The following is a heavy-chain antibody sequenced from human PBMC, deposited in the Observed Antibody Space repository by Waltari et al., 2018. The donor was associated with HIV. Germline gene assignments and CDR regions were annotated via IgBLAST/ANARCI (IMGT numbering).Heavy chain of an antibody. D-gene: IGHD2-21*01. CDR1: GFTFSSYG. CDR2: ISYDGSNT. Sequence: CAVSGFTFSSYGMHWVRQAPGKGLEWVAVISYDGSNTYYADSVKGRFTISRDNSKNTLFLQMISLRVEDTAVYYCAKGLRGSTPDYWGQGTLVTVSS. CDR3: AKGLRGSTPDY. J-gene: IGHJ4*02. V-gene: IGHV3-30*18.